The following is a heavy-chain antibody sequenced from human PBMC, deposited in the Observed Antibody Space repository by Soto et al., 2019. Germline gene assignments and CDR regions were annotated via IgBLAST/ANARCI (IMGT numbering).Heavy chain of an antibody. CDR1: GYTFTGHY. J-gene: IGHJ4*02. D-gene: IGHD1-26*01. CDR3: GRGRSGQIVVFY. Sequence: ASVKFSCKASGYTFTGHYIHWVRQAPEQGPEWMGEIGPESGATRYAQKFQGRVTMTMDTSITTVYMELNNLRPDDTAVYYCGRGRSGQIVVFYWGQGTPVTASS. CDR2: IGPESGAT. V-gene: IGHV1-2*02.